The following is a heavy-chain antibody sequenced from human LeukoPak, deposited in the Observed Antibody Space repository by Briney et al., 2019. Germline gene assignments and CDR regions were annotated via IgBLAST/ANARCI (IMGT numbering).Heavy chain of an antibody. CDR3: ARDLIVVAGTSQFDP. J-gene: IGHJ5*02. V-gene: IGHV3-33*01. D-gene: IGHD6-19*01. Sequence: GGSLRLSCAASGFTFSSYGMHWVRQAPGKGLEWVAVIWYDGTKKYYTDSVKGRFTISRDNSKNTLYLQMNSLRVEDTAVYYCARDLIVVAGTSQFDPWGQGTLVTVSS. CDR2: IWYDGTKK. CDR1: GFTFSSYG.